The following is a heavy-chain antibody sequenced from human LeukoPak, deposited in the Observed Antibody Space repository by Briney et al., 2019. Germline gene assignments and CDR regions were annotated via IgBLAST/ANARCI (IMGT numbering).Heavy chain of an antibody. CDR2: ISYDGSNK. Sequence: PGGSLRLSCAASGFTFSSYAMHWVRQAPGKGLEWVAVISYDGSNKYYADSVKGRFTISRDNSKNTLYLQMNSLRAEDTAVYYCARPAMAGGIVGATSLDYWGQGTMGTVSS. CDR1: GFTFSSYA. V-gene: IGHV3-30*04. D-gene: IGHD1-26*01. CDR3: ARPAMAGGIVGATSLDY. J-gene: IGHJ4*02.